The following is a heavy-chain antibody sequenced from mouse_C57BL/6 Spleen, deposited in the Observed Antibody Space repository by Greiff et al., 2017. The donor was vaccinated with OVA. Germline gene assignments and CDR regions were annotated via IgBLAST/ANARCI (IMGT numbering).Heavy chain of an antibody. D-gene: IGHD1-1*01. J-gene: IGHJ4*01. CDR1: GFTFSDYG. V-gene: IGHV5-17*01. CDR3: ARGGFYYGDYYAMDY. CDR2: ISSGSSTI. Sequence: EVKLMESGGGLVKPGGSLKLSCAASGFTFSDYGMHWVRQAPEKGLEWVAYISSGSSTIYYADTVKGRFTISRDNAKNNMFLQMTSQRSEDTAMYYWARGGFYYGDYYAMDYWGQGTSVTASS.